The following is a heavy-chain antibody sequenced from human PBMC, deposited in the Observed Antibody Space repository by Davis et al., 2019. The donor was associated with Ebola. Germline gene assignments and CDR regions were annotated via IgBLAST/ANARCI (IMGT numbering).Heavy chain of an antibody. V-gene: IGHV5-51*01. J-gene: IGHJ4*02. CDR1: GYRFTSYW. CDR3: ARGTSLARNFDY. D-gene: IGHD3-3*02. CDR2: IYPDDSDT. Sequence: GESLKISCKGSGYRFTSYWIGWVRQMPGKGLEWRGIIYPDDSDTRYSPSFQGQVTISADESISTAYLQWSSLKASDTAMYYCARGTSLARNFDYWGQGTLVTVSS.